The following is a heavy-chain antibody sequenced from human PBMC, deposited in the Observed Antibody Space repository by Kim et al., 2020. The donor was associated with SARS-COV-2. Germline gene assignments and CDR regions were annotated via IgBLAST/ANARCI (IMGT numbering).Heavy chain of an antibody. D-gene: IGHD6-19*01. J-gene: IGHJ5*01. CDR2: ISGSGGSI. V-gene: IGHV3-23*01. Sequence: GGSLRLSCAASAFTFSTYAMNWVRQVPGKGLEWVSSISGSGGSIYYADPVKGRFTISRDNSKNTLYLQMNSLRAEDTALYYCARDRRGAVAATEFDPWGQGTLVTVSS. CDR1: AFTFSTYA. CDR3: ARDRRGAVAATEFDP.